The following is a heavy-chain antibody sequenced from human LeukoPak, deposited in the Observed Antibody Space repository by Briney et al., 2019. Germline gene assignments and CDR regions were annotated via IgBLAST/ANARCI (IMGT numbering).Heavy chain of an antibody. V-gene: IGHV1-2*02. CDR3: ARSPGLDSNYFHYYLDY. D-gene: IGHD4-11*01. CDR2: INPNSGGT. CDR1: GYTFTGYY. J-gene: IGHJ4*02. Sequence: ASVKVSCKASGYTFTGYYIHWVRQAPGQGLEWMGWINPNSGGTNNAQKFQGRVTMTRDTSISTAYMELSRLRSDDTAVYYCARSPGLDSNYFHYYLDYWGQGTLVTVSS.